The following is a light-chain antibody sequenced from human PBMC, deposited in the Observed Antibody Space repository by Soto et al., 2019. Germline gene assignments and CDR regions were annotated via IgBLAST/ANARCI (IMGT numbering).Light chain of an antibody. CDR2: KAF. J-gene: IGKJ4*01. CDR3: QQYNSYPRT. Sequence: DIQMTQSPSTLSASVGDRVTITCRASQSISSWLAWYQQKPGKAPNLLIYKAFSLESGVPSRFSGSGSGTEFTLTISSLQPDDFATYYCQQYNSYPRTFGGGTKVEIK. V-gene: IGKV1-5*03. CDR1: QSISSW.